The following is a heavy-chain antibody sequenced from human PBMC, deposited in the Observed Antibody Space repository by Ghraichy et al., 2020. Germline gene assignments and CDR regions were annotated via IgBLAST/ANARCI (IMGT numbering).Heavy chain of an antibody. V-gene: IGHV3-53*01. J-gene: IGHJ4*02. CDR2: IYSGGST. CDR3: RSGYYPFDY. CDR1: GFTVSSNY. Sequence: GESLNISCAASGFTVSSNYMSWVRQAPGKGLEWVSVIYSGGSTYYADSVKGRFTISRDNSKNTLYLQMNSLRAEDTAVYYCRSGYYPFDYWGQGTLVTVSS. D-gene: IGHD3-22*01.